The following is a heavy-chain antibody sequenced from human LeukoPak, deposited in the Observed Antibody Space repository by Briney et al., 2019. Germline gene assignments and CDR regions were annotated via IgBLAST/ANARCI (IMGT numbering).Heavy chain of an antibody. CDR2: INSDGSST. J-gene: IGHJ4*02. Sequence: GGSLRLSCAASGFTFSSYWMHWVRQAPGKGLVWVSRINSDGSSTSYADSVKGRFTISRDNAKNTLYLQMNSLRAEDTAVYYCARGLFRRGYSYGSNYWGQGTLVTVSS. D-gene: IGHD5-18*01. CDR3: ARGLFRRGYSYGSNY. V-gene: IGHV3-74*01. CDR1: GFTFSSYW.